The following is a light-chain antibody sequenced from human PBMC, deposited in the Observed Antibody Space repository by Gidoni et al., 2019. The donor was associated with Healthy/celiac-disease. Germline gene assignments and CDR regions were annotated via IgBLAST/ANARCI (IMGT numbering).Light chain of an antibody. CDR2: KAS. Sequence: DIQMTQSTSTLSASVGDRVTITCRASPSISSWLAWYQQKPGKAPKLLIYKASSLESVVPSRFSGSGSGTEFTLTISSLQPDDFATYYCQQYNSLWTFXQXTKVEIK. CDR1: PSISSW. V-gene: IGKV1-5*03. CDR3: QQYNSLWT. J-gene: IGKJ1*01.